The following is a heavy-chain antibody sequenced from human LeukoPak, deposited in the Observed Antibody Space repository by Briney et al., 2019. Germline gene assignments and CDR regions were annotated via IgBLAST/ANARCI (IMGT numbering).Heavy chain of an antibody. CDR3: ASSSSGIVRNYYGMDV. D-gene: IGHD1-26*01. CDR1: GFTVSSNY. CDR2: IYSGGST. V-gene: IGHV3-66*01. J-gene: IGHJ6*02. Sequence: GGSLRLSCAASGFTVSSNYMSWVRQAPGKGLEWVLVIYSGGSTYYADSVKGRFTISRDNSKKTLYLQMNSLRAEDTAVYYCASSSSGIVRNYYGMDVWGQGTTVTVSS.